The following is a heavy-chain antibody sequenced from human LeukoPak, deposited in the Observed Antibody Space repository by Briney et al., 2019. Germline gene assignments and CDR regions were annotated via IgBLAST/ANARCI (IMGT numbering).Heavy chain of an antibody. V-gene: IGHV4-59*08. J-gene: IGHJ5*02. Sequence: SETLSLTCTVSGGSISSYYWSWIRQPPGKGLKWIGYIYYSGSTNYNPSLKSRVTISVDTSKNQFSLKLSSVTAADTAVYYCARRGGYSSSWYGAWFDPWGQGTLVTVSS. CDR2: IYYSGST. CDR1: GGSISSYY. CDR3: ARRGGYSSSWYGAWFDP. D-gene: IGHD6-13*01.